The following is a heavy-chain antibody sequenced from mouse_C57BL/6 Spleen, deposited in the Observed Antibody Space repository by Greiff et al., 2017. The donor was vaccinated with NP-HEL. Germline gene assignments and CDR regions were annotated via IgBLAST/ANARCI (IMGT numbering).Heavy chain of an antibody. J-gene: IGHJ2*01. Sequence: VQLQQPGAELVRPGSSVKLSCKASGYTFTSYWMHWVKQRPIQGLEWIGNIDPSDSETHYNQKFKDKATLTVDKSSSTAYMQLSSLTSEDSAVYYCARYDYGSSYYFDYWGQGTTLTVSS. CDR3: ARYDYGSSYYFDY. D-gene: IGHD1-1*01. CDR1: GYTFTSYW. CDR2: IDPSDSET. V-gene: IGHV1-52*01.